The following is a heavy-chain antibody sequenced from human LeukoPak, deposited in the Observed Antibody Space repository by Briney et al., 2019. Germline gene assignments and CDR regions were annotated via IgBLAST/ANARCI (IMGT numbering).Heavy chain of an antibody. CDR2: IWYDGSNK. Sequence: GRSLGLSCAASGFTFSSYGMHWVRQAPGKGLEWMAVIWYDGSNKYYADSVKGRFTISRDNSKNTLYLQMNSLRAEDTAVYYCARDGAVYSSSSVGGLGYWGQGTLVTVSS. CDR1: GFTFSSYG. CDR3: ARDGAVYSSSSVGGLGY. D-gene: IGHD6-6*01. J-gene: IGHJ4*02. V-gene: IGHV3-33*01.